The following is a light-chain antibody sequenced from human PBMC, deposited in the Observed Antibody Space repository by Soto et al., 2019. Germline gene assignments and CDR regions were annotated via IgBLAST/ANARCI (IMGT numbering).Light chain of an antibody. V-gene: IGKV3-15*01. Sequence: ETVMTQSLVTLSVSPGERATLSCRASQSVISDLAWYQQKSGQPPRLLIFDASTRATGVPARFIGSGSGTEFTLTISSLQSEDFGFYYCQQYNNWPWAFGQGTKVDIK. CDR3: QQYNNWPWA. CDR2: DAS. J-gene: IGKJ1*01. CDR1: QSVISD.